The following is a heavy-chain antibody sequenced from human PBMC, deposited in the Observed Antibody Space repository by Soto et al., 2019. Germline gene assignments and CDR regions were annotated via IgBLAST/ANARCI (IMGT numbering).Heavy chain of an antibody. CDR2: TYYRSKWYN. CDR3: ARHGIVVVPAAIDY. V-gene: IGHV6-1*01. CDR1: GDSVSSNSAA. D-gene: IGHD2-2*01. J-gene: IGHJ4*02. Sequence: PSQTLSLTCAISGDSVSSNSAAWNWIRQSPSRGLEWLGRTYYRSKWYNDYAVSVKSRITINPDTSKNQFSLKLSSVTAADTAVYYCARHGIVVVPAAIDYWGQGTLVTVSS.